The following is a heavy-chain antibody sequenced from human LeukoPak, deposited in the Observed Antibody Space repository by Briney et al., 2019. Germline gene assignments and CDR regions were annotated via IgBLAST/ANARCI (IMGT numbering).Heavy chain of an antibody. CDR2: IRYDGSNK. Sequence: GGSLRLSRAASGITFSSYGMRWVRQAPGKGLEWVAFIRYDGSNKYYADSVKGRFTTSRDNSKNTLYLQMNSLRAEDTAVYYCAKEPGEGAGSYYNYWGQGTLVTVSS. CDR3: AKEPGEGAGSYYNY. CDR1: GITFSSYG. D-gene: IGHD3-10*01. J-gene: IGHJ4*02. V-gene: IGHV3-30*02.